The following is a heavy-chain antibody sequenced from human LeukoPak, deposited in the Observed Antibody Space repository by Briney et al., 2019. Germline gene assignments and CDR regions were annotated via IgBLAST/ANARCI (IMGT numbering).Heavy chain of an antibody. V-gene: IGHV4-34*01. Sequence: PSETLSLTCAVYGGSFSGYYWSWIRQPPGKGLEWIGEINHSGSTNYNPSLKSRVTISVDTSKNQFSLKLSSVTAAGTAVYYCARGPWIAAYLSNWFDPWGQGTLVTVSS. D-gene: IGHD6-6*01. J-gene: IGHJ5*02. CDR2: INHSGST. CDR1: GGSFSGYY. CDR3: ARGPWIAAYLSNWFDP.